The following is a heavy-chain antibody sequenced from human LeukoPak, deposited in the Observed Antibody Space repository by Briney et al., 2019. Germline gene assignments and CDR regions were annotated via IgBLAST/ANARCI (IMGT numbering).Heavy chain of an antibody. V-gene: IGHV4-38-2*02. J-gene: IGHJ5*02. CDR1: GYSISSGYY. CDR3: ARVGSGWYGGWFDP. Sequence: SETLSLTCTVSGYSISSGYYWGWIRQPPGKGLEWIGSIYHSGSTYYNPSLKSRVTISVDTSKNQFSLKLSSVTAADTAVYYCARVGSGWYGGWFDPWGQGTLVTVSS. D-gene: IGHD6-19*01. CDR2: IYHSGST.